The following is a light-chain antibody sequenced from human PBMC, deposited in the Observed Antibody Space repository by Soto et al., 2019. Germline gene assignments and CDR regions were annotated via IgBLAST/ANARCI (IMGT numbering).Light chain of an antibody. CDR2: GAS. CDR3: QQYGYSPGLA. CDR1: QSVSSSY. J-gene: IGKJ4*01. Sequence: VLTKYPATLCLSPGERATLSCRASQSVSSSYLAWYQQKPGQAPRLVIYGASSRATGIPDRFSGRGSGTDFTLTISRLETEDFAVYFGQQYGYSPGLACGGGTKVDIK. V-gene: IGKV3-20*01.